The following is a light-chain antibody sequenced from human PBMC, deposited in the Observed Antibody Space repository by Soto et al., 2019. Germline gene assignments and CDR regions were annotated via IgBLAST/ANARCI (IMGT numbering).Light chain of an antibody. CDR1: SSNIGGNS. CDR3: ESWDSSLSDYV. CDR2: DDN. V-gene: IGLV1-51*01. J-gene: IGLJ1*01. Sequence: QSVLTQPPSVSAAPGQKVTISCSGSSSNIGGNSVSWYQQLPGTAPKLLIYDDNKRPSGIPDRFSGSKSGTSATLAIIGFKMGDEADNYCESWDSSLSDYVFGAGTRVT.